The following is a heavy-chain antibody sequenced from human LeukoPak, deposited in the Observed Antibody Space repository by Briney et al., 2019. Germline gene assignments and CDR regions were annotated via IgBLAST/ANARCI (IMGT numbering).Heavy chain of an antibody. V-gene: IGHV5-51*01. CDR3: ARRGYYDTTAFDI. J-gene: IGHJ3*02. CDR2: IYPGDSDT. CDR1: GYIFASYC. D-gene: IGHD3-22*01. Sequence: GESLKISSKGSGYIFASYCIGWVRQMPRKGVEWMGSIYPGDSDTKYSPSLQGHVTISADESISTAYLQWSSLKASDTAMYYCARRGYYDTTAFDIWGQGTMVTVSS.